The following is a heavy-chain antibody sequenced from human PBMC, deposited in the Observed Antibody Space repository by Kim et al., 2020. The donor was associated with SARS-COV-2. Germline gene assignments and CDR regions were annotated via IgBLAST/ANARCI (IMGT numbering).Heavy chain of an antibody. CDR2: IKQDGSEK. D-gene: IGHD3-16*02. V-gene: IGHV3-7*01. CDR1: GFTFSSYW. CDR3: ARVRILPALYDYVWGSYRYTERYYFDY. J-gene: IGHJ4*02. Sequence: GGSLRLSCAASGFTFSSYWMSWVRQAPGKGLEWVANIKQDGSEKYYVDSVKGRFTISRDNAKNSLYLQMNSLRAEDTAVYYCARVRILPALYDYVWGSYRYTERYYFDYWGQGTLVTVSS.